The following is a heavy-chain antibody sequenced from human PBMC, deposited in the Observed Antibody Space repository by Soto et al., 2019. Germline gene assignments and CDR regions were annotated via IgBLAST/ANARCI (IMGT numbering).Heavy chain of an antibody. CDR3: PPIPGAPPYSYYYGMDV. V-gene: IGHV2-26*01. CDR1: GFSLSNDRMG. D-gene: IGHD2-21*01. CDR2: VFSNDEK. Sequence: SGPTLVNPTETLTLTCTVSGFSLSNDRMGVSWIRQPPGEALEWLAHVFSNDEKSYSASLKSRLTISKDTSKSQVILTVTDMDPVDTATYSCPPIPGAPPYSYYYGMDVWGQGTTVTVSS. J-gene: IGHJ6*02.